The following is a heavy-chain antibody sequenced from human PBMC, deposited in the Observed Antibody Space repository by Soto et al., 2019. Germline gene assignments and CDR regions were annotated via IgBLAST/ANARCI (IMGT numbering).Heavy chain of an antibody. D-gene: IGHD3-10*01. Sequence: QVQLVESGGGVVQPGRSLRLSCAASGFTFSSYGMHWVRQAPGKGLEWVAVISYDGSNKYYADSVKGRFTISRDNSKNTLYLQMNSLRAEDTAVYYCAKDWSSARDYGSGSHFDYWGQGTLVTVSS. V-gene: IGHV3-30*18. CDR1: GFTFSSYG. CDR3: AKDWSSARDYGSGSHFDY. CDR2: ISYDGSNK. J-gene: IGHJ4*02.